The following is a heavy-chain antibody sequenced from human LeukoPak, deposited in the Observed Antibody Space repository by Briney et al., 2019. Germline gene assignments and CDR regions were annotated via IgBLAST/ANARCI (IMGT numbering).Heavy chain of an antibody. CDR3: AWGGTKSYNYYMDV. CDR2: IYTGGST. D-gene: IGHD1-26*01. Sequence: GGSLRLSCTASGFTVSSTYMSWVRQSPGKGLEWVSVIYTGGSTDYADSVRGRFTISRDNSKNTVYVQMNGLTAEDTAVYYCAWGGTKSYNYYMDVWGKGTTVTVSS. CDR1: GFTVSSTY. J-gene: IGHJ6*03. V-gene: IGHV3-66*02.